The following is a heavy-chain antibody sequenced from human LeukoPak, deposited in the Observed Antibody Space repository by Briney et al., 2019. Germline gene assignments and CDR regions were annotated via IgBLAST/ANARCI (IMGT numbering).Heavy chain of an antibody. CDR1: GGSMTNLY. Sequence: SETLSLTCSVSGGSMTNLYWTWIRQPPGKGLEWIGDIYDSGSTRYDTPLESRVTISVDTSKNQFSLKQSSVTAADTAVYYCAKGGSTNFYYGDVWGQGTTVTVSS. CDR3: AKGGSTNFYYGDV. J-gene: IGHJ6*02. D-gene: IGHD2/OR15-2a*01. CDR2: IYDSGST. V-gene: IGHV4-59*01.